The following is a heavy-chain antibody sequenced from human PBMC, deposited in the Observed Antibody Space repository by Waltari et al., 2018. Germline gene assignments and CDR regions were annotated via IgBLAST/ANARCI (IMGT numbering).Heavy chain of an antibody. V-gene: IGHV1-46*01. CDR3: ARETVEMATIYY. D-gene: IGHD5-12*01. CDR1: GYTFTSYY. CDR2: INPSGGST. Sequence: QVQLVQSGAEVKKPGASVKVSCKASGYTFTSYYMHWVRQAPGQGLEWMGKINPSGGSTSSAQKLQGRVTMTRETSTSTVYMELSSLRSEDTAVYYCARETVEMATIYYWGQGTLVTVSS. J-gene: IGHJ4*02.